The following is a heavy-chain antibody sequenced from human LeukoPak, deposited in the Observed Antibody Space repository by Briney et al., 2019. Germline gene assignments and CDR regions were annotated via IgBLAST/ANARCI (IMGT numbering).Heavy chain of an antibody. D-gene: IGHD3-16*02. CDR1: GFTFSSYS. J-gene: IGHJ6*02. Sequence: GSLRLSCAASGFTFSSYSMNWVRQAPGKGLEWVSSISSSSSYIYYADSVKGRFTISRDNAKNSLYLQMNSQRAEDTAVYYCARDGVTSLGWYYYGMDVWGQGTTVTVSS. CDR2: ISSSSSYI. V-gene: IGHV3-21*01. CDR3: ARDGVTSLGWYYYGMDV.